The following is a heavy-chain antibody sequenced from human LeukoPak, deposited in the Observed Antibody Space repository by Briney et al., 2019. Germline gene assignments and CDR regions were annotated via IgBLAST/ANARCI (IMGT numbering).Heavy chain of an antibody. CDR2: INHSGST. V-gene: IGHV4-34*01. CDR1: GGSFSGYY. Sequence: PSETLCLTCAVYGGSFSGYYWSWIRQPPGKGLEWIGEINHSGSTNYNPSLKSRVTISVDTSKNQFSLKLSSVTAADTAVYYCARLRPYYYYYMDVWGKGTTVTVSS. J-gene: IGHJ6*03. CDR3: ARLRPYYYYYMDV.